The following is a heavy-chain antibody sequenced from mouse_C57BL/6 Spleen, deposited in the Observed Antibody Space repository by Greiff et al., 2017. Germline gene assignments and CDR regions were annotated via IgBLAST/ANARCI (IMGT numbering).Heavy chain of an antibody. J-gene: IGHJ1*03. CDR1: GYTFTDYN. D-gene: IGHD1-1*01. Sequence: VQLQQSGPELVKPGASVKMSCKASGYTFTDYNMHWVKQSHGKSLEWIGYINPNNGGTSYNQQFKGKATLTVNKSSSTAYMELRSLTSEDSAVYYCARSPDGSSYYWYFDVWGTGTTVTVSS. CDR2: INPNNGGT. V-gene: IGHV1-22*01. CDR3: ARSPDGSSYYWYFDV.